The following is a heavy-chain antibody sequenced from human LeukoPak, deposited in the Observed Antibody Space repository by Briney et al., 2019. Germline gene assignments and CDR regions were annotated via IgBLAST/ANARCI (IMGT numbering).Heavy chain of an antibody. CDR1: GFTFSSYG. CDR3: AKVGGTYLDHYFDY. CDR2: IQYDGSNK. J-gene: IGHJ4*02. D-gene: IGHD1-26*01. Sequence: GGSLRLSCAAFGFTFSSYGMHWVRQAPGRGLEWMAFIQYDGSNKFYADSVKGRFTISRDNSKNTLYLQMNSLRADDTAVYYCAKVGGTYLDHYFDYWGQGTLVTVSS. V-gene: IGHV3-30*02.